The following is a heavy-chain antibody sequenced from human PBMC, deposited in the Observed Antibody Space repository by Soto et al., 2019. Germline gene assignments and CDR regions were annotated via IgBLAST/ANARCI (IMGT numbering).Heavy chain of an antibody. CDR3: VKEGPIAARPDLFPIE. CDR2: ISSNGGST. V-gene: IGHV3-64D*08. Sequence: GGSLRLSCSASGFTFSSYAMHWVRQAPGKGLEYVSAISSNGGSTYYADSVKGRFTISRDNSKNTLYLQMSSLRAEDTAVYYCVKEGPIAARPDLFPIEGGKGPRVTVPS. J-gene: IGHJ4*02. D-gene: IGHD6-6*01. CDR1: GFTFSSYA.